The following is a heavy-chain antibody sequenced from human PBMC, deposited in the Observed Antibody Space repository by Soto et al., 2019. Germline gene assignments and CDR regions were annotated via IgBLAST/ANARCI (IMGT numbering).Heavy chain of an antibody. J-gene: IGHJ6*02. CDR1: GYTFTSYA. CDR3: ASLRGYYVSSGYYESHYGMDV. D-gene: IGHD3-22*01. Sequence: GASVKVSCKASGYTFTSYAMHCVRQAPGQRLEWMGWINAGNGNTKYSQKFQGRVTITRDTSASTAYMELSSLRSEDTAVYYCASLRGYYVSSGYYESHYGMDVWGQGTTVTVSS. V-gene: IGHV1-3*01. CDR2: INAGNGNT.